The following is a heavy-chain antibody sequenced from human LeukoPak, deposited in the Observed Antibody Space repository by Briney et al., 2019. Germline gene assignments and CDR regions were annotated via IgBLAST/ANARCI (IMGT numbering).Heavy chain of an antibody. J-gene: IGHJ4*02. Sequence: ASVKVSCKASGYTFTGYYMHWVRQAPGQGLEWMGWINPNSGGTNYAQKFQGWVTMTRDTSISTAYMELSRLRSDDTAVYYCAREGYDFWSGYFIYWGQGTLVTVSS. CDR3: AREGYDFWSGYFIY. CDR2: INPNSGGT. V-gene: IGHV1-2*04. CDR1: GYTFTGYY. D-gene: IGHD3-3*01.